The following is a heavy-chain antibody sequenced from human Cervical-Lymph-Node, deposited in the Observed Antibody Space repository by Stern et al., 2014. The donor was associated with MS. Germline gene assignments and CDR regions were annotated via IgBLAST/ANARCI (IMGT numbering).Heavy chain of an antibody. D-gene: IGHD1-26*01. V-gene: IGHV4-31*03. CDR3: ARDTPPSGSYDYYYGMDV. CDR2: IPYTGST. Sequence: QVQLQETGPGLVEPSQTLFLTCTVSGGSISSITSYWSWIRQHPGKGLEWIGFIPYTGSTYYNPSVKSRVTISVDTSKNQFSLKLSSVAAADTAVYYCARDTPPSGSYDYYYGMDVWGQGTTVTVAS. J-gene: IGHJ6*02. CDR1: GGSISSITSY.